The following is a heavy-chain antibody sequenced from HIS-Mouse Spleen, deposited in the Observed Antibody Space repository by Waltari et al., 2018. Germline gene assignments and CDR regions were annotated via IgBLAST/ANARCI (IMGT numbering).Heavy chain of an antibody. CDR1: GYTLTDFS. CDR2: FDPEDGET. V-gene: IGHV1-24*01. Sequence: QVQLVQSGAEVKKPGASVKVSCKVSGYTLTDFSMHWVRQAPGKGLEWMGGFDPEDGETIYAQKFQGRVTMTEDTSTDTAYMELSSLRSEDTAVYYCATDLGSGSYYAFDIWGQGTMVTVSS. D-gene: IGHD1-26*01. CDR3: ATDLGSGSYYAFDI. J-gene: IGHJ3*02.